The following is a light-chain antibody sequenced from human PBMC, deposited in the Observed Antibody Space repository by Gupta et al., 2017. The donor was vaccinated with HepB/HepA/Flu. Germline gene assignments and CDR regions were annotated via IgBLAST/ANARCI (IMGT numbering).Light chain of an antibody. J-gene: IGLJ3*02. V-gene: IGLV2-14*01. CDR3: SSYTNYKSWV. Sequence: QSALTQPAHVSGSPGQSVTISCTGTSSDVGGYNYVSWYQQYPGKAPKLMIYDVTARPSGVSNRFSGSKSGNTASLTISGLQAEDEADYYCSSYTNYKSWVFGGGTKLTVL. CDR1: SSDVGGYNY. CDR2: DVT.